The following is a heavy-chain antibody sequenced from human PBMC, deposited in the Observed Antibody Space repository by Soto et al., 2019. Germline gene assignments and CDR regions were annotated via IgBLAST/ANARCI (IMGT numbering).Heavy chain of an antibody. D-gene: IGHD3-3*01. CDR1: GYSFTSYW. V-gene: IGHV5-51*01. CDR3: ARLTTRYYYGMDV. Sequence: PGESLKISCKGSGYSFTSYWIGWVRQMPGKGLEWMGIIYPGDSDTRYSPSSQGQVTISADKSISTAYLQWSSLKASDTAMYYCARLTTRYYYGMDVWGQGTTVTVSS. CDR2: IYPGDSDT. J-gene: IGHJ6*02.